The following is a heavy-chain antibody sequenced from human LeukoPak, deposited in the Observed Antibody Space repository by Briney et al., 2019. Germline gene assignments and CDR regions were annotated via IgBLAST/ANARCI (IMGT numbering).Heavy chain of an antibody. V-gene: IGHV4-59*01. CDR3: ARSATYDYVWGSYRYYDP. Sequence: SETLSLTCSVSGGSIDSYYWTWIRQPPGKGLEWLGYIYSSGSTTYNPSLQSRVTISVDTSRNQFSLKLTSVTTADTAIYYCARSATYDYVWGSYRYYDPWGQGTPVTVSS. J-gene: IGHJ5*02. D-gene: IGHD3-16*02. CDR2: IYSSGST. CDR1: GGSIDSYY.